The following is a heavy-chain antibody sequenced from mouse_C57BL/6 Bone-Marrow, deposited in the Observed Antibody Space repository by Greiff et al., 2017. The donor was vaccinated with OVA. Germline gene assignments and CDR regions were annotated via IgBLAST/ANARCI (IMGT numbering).Heavy chain of an antibody. V-gene: IGHV10-1*01. CDR1: GFSFNTYA. J-gene: IGHJ3*01. CDR2: IRSKSNNYAT. CDR3: VRSWFAY. Sequence: EVQVVESGGGLVQPKGSLKLSCAASGFSFNTYAMNWVRQAPGQGLEWVARIRSKSNNYATYYADSVKDRFTNSRDDSESMLYLQMTNLKTEDTAMYCCVRSWFAYWGQGTLVTVSA.